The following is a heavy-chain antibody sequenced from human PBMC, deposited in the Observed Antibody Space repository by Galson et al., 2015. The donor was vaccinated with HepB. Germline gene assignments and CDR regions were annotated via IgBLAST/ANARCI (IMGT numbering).Heavy chain of an antibody. CDR3: AGESGSSSRYFDY. V-gene: IGHV1-46*03. J-gene: IGHJ4*02. CDR2: INPTGGST. Sequence: PGQGLEWMGIINPTGGSTTYTQKFQGRVTMTRDRSAGTVYMELSSLRSEDTAVYYCAGESGSSSRYFDYWGQGTLVTVSS. D-gene: IGHD3-3*01.